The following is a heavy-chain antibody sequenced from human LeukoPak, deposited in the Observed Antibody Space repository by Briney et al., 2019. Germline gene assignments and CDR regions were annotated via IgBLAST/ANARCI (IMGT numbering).Heavy chain of an antibody. V-gene: IGHV4-30-4*01. J-gene: IGHJ4*02. D-gene: IGHD4-17*01. Sequence: SETLSLTCTVSGGSISSGDYYWGWIRQPPGKGLEWIVYIYYSGSTYYNPSLKSRVTISVDTSKTQFSLKLSSVTAADTAVYYCARNPTVTTVYFDYWGQGTLVTVSS. CDR1: GGSISSGDYY. CDR3: ARNPTVTTVYFDY. CDR2: IYYSGST.